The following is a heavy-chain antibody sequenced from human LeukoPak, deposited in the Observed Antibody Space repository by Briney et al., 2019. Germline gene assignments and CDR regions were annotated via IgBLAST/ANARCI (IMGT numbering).Heavy chain of an antibody. CDR2: MNPNSGNT. CDR1: GYTFTSYD. Sequence: ASVKVSCKASGYTFTSYDINWVRQATGQGLEWMGWMNPNSGNTGYAQKFQGRVTMTRDTSISTAYMELSSLRSEDTAVYYCAGALLGFGEFSYDYWGQGTLVTASS. V-gene: IGHV1-8*01. J-gene: IGHJ4*02. D-gene: IGHD3-10*01. CDR3: AGALLGFGEFSYDY.